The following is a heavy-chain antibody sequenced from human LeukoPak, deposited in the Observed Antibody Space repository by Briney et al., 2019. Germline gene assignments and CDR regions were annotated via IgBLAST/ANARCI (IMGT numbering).Heavy chain of an antibody. Sequence: GGSLRLSCAASGFSFSNYGMHWVRQAPGKGLEWVAFIWFDGSNNYYADSVKGRFTISRDSSKNTLYLQMKGLRAEDTAVYYCARDGGYDSGYYFDYWGQGTLVTVSS. CDR3: ARDGGYDSGYYFDY. V-gene: IGHV3-33*01. J-gene: IGHJ4*02. CDR2: IWFDGSNN. D-gene: IGHD5-12*01. CDR1: GFSFSNYG.